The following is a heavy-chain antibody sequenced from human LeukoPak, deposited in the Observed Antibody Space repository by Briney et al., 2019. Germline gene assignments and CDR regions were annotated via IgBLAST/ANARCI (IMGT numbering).Heavy chain of an antibody. CDR3: ARTPLASVTTANP. Sequence: GASVKVSCKASGYTFTGYYMHWVRQAPGQGLEWMGWINPNSGGTNYAQKFQGRVTMTRDTSISTAYMELSRLRSDDTAVYYCARTPLASVTTANPWGQGTLVTVSS. CDR1: GYTFTGYY. D-gene: IGHD4-17*01. V-gene: IGHV1-2*02. CDR2: INPNSGGT. J-gene: IGHJ5*02.